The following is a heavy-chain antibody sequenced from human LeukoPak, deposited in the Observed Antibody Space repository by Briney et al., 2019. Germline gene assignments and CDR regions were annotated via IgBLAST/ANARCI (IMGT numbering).Heavy chain of an antibody. CDR2: INHSGST. CDR1: GGSFSGYF. D-gene: IGHD3-22*01. V-gene: IGHV4-34*01. Sequence: PSETLSLTCSVSGGSFSGYFWSWIRQPPGKGLEWIGEINHSGSTNYNPSLKSRVTISVDTSKNQFSLKLSSVTAADTAVYYCARMTYYYDSSGKNFDYWGQGTLVTVSS. CDR3: ARMTYYYDSSGKNFDY. J-gene: IGHJ4*02.